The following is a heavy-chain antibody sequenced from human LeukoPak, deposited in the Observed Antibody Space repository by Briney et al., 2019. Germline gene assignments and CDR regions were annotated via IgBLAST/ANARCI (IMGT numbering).Heavy chain of an antibody. D-gene: IGHD6-19*01. CDR2: ISTDGVNK. J-gene: IGHJ5*02. V-gene: IGHV3-23*01. CDR3: ARCTKYTTGWCNWFDP. CDR1: GFTFRNHA. Sequence: PGGSLRLSCAASGFTFRNHAMNWVRQTPGKGLEWVSSISTDGVNKYYADSVKGRFTISRDTSKDTLYLQMNSLSAEDTAVYYCARCTKYTTGWCNWFDPWGQGTLVTVSS.